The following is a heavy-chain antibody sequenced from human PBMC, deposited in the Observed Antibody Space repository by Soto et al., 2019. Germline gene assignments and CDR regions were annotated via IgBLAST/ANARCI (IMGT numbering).Heavy chain of an antibody. J-gene: IGHJ4*02. V-gene: IGHV3-23*01. CDR1: GFTFSSYA. CDR3: AKKRVLVPAMYHFDY. CDR2: ISGDGGTT. Sequence: EVQLLESGGGLVQPGGSLRLSCAASGFTFSSYAMNWVRQAPGKGLEWVSIISGDGGTTSYADSVKGRFTISRDNSKNTLYLQMNSLRAEDTAVYYCAKKRVLVPAMYHFDYWGQGILVTVSS. D-gene: IGHD2-2*01.